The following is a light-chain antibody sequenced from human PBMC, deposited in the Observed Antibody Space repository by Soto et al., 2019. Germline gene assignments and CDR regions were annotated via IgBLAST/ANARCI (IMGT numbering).Light chain of an antibody. J-gene: IGLJ2*01. CDR3: SSYTGTSALIL. CDR2: EVS. Sequence: QSAVTQPASVSGSPGQSITISCTGTSSDVGGYDYVSWYQQYPGKAPRLIMYEVSNRPSGVSNRFSGSKSGNTASLTISGRRAEDEGDYCCSSYTGTSALILFGGGTKVTVL. V-gene: IGLV2-14*01. CDR1: SSDVGGYDY.